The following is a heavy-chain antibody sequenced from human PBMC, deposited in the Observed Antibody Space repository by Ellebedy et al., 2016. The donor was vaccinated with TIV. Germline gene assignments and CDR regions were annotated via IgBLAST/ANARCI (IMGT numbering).Heavy chain of an antibody. D-gene: IGHD6-6*01. Sequence: PGGSLRLSCAASGFTFKTYWMPWVRHAPGKGLVWVSRVISDGSSTNYADSVKGRFTISRDNAKNTLYLQMNSLRDEDTAVYYCVREYSSSSGRVFNIWGQGTRVTVSS. J-gene: IGHJ3*02. CDR1: GFTFKTYW. CDR2: VISDGSST. V-gene: IGHV3-74*01. CDR3: VREYSSSSGRVFNI.